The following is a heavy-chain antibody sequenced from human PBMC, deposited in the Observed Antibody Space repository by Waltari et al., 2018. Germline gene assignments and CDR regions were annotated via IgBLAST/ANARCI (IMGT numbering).Heavy chain of an antibody. J-gene: IGHJ3*02. CDR2: ISVSGGGT. V-gene: IGHV3-23*01. CDR3: AKDRRYISSWSTVFDI. CDR1: GFTISSYA. D-gene: IGHD6-13*01. Sequence: EVQLLESGGGLVQPGGSLRLSCAASGFTISSYAMNWVRQAPGKGLERVSGISVSGGGTYYADSVKGRFTISRDNSKNTLYLQMNSLRAGDTAVYYCAKDRRYISSWSTVFDIWGQGTMVTVSS.